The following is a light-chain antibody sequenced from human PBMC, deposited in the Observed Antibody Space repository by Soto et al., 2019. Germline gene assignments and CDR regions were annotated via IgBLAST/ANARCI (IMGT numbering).Light chain of an antibody. V-gene: IGLV3-21*02. CDR2: DDG. Sequence: SYELTQPPSVSVAPGQTARITRGGNNIESKSVHWYQQRPGQAPVLVLYDDGNRPSGIPERLSGSNSGSTATLTISSVEASDEADYFCQVWDISSDQYLFGPGTKVTVL. CDR1: NIESKS. J-gene: IGLJ1*01. CDR3: QVWDISSDQYL.